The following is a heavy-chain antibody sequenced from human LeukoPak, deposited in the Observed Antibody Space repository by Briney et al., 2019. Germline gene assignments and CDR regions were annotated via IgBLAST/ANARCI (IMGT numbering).Heavy chain of an antibody. CDR2: ISSSSSYI. D-gene: IGHD3-9*01. V-gene: IGHV3-21*01. Sequence: SGGSLRLSCAASGFTFSSYSMNWVRQAPGKGLGWVSSISSSSSYIYYADSVKGRFTISRDNAKNSLYLQMNSLRAEDTAVYYCASGPYYDILTGYFPFDYWGQGTLVTVSS. CDR1: GFTFSSYS. J-gene: IGHJ4*02. CDR3: ASGPYYDILTGYFPFDY.